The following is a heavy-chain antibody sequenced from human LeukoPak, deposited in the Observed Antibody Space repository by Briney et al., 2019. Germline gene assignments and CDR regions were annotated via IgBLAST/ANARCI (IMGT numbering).Heavy chain of an antibody. CDR2: IGEDGSQI. D-gene: IGHD4-17*01. CDR3: ARVGRVTTPRYSDY. CDR1: GFTFSNYW. J-gene: IGHJ4*02. V-gene: IGHV3-7*01. Sequence: GGSLRLSCAASGFTFSNYWMNWVRQAPGKGLEWVANIGEDGSQIYYVDSVKGRFTTSRDNAKNSVYLQMNSLRAEDTAVYYCARVGRVTTPRYSDYWGQGTLVTVSS.